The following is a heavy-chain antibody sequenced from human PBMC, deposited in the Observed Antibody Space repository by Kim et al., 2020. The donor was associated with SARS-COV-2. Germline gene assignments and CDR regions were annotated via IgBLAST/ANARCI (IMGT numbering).Heavy chain of an antibody. V-gene: IGHV4-39*07. Sequence: SETLSLTCTVSGGSISNSDYFWGWIRQPPGKGLVWIGSIYYSGSTYYNPSLKSRVTISVDTSKNQFSLKLSSVTAADTAVYYCARDPFYGSGSYTGDYWGQGTLVTVSS. CDR2: IYYSGST. CDR3: ARDPFYGSGSYTGDY. J-gene: IGHJ4*02. D-gene: IGHD3-10*01. CDR1: GGSISNSDYF.